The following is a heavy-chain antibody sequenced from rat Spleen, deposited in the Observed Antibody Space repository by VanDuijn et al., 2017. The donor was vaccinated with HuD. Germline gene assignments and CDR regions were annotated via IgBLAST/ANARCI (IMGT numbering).Heavy chain of an antibody. Sequence: QVQLKESGPGLVQPSETLSLTCTVAGFSLTTYNVHWIRQPPGKGLEWMGVMWSDGDTSYNSALKSRLSISRDTSKSQLFLKVNSLQTEDTATYYCARDGVGDWYFDFWGPGTMVTVSS. V-gene: IGHV2-32*01. CDR1: GFSLTTYN. CDR2: MWSDGDT. CDR3: ARDGVGDWYFDF. D-gene: IGHD4-3*01. J-gene: IGHJ1*01.